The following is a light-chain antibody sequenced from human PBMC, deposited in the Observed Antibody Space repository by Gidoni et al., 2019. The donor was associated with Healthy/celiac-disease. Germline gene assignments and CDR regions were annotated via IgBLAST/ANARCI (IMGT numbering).Light chain of an antibody. CDR2: DVS. J-gene: IGLJ2*01. Sequence: QSALTQPAAVSGSPGTSITISCTGTSSDVGGYNYVSWYQQHPGKAPKLMIYDVSKRPSGVSNRFSGSKSGNPASLTISGLHAEDEAHYYCSSYTSSSTLRVFGGGTKLTVL. CDR3: SSYTSSSTLRV. V-gene: IGLV2-14*01. CDR1: SSDVGGYNY.